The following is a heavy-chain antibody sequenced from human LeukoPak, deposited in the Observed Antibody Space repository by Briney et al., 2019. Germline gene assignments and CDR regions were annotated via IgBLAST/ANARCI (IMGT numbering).Heavy chain of an antibody. CDR2: MNPNSGNT. V-gene: IGHV1-8*01. D-gene: IGHD2-8*01. Sequence: ASVKVSCKASGYTFTSYDINWGRQATGQGLEWMGWMNPNSGNTGYAQKFQGRGTMTRNTSISTAYMELSSLRSEDTAVYYCARETHCTNGVCYPLFDYWGQGTLVTVSS. CDR3: ARETHCTNGVCYPLFDY. CDR1: GYTFTSYD. J-gene: IGHJ4*02.